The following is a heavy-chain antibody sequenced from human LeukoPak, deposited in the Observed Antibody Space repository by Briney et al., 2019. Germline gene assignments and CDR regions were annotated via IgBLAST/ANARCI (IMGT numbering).Heavy chain of an antibody. D-gene: IGHD3-22*01. Sequence: ASVKVSCKASGYTFTGYYMHWARQAPGQGLEWMGWINPNSGGTNYAQKLQGRVTMTTDTSTSTAYMELRSLRSDDTAVYYCARLLSSGYYEDYWGQGTLVTVSS. CDR3: ARLLSSGYYEDY. CDR2: INPNSGGT. V-gene: IGHV1-2*02. CDR1: GYTFTGYY. J-gene: IGHJ4*02.